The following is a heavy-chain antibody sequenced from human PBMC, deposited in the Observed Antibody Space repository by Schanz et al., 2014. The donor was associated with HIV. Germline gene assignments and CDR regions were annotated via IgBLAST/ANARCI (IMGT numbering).Heavy chain of an antibody. J-gene: IGHJ6*02. Sequence: QVQLVQSGAEVKKPGSSVKVSCKASGGTFSIYAISWVRQAPGQGLEWMGGIIPIFGTANYAQKFQGRVTIIADESTSTAYMELSSLRSDDTAVYYCARTDYDILTGYSLGYYGMDVWGQGTTVTVSS. CDR3: ARTDYDILTGYSLGYYGMDV. V-gene: IGHV1-69*01. CDR2: IIPIFGTA. D-gene: IGHD3-9*01. CDR1: GGTFSIYA.